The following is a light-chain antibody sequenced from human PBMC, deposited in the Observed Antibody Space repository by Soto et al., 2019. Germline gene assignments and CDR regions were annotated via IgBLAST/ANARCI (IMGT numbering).Light chain of an antibody. CDR3: QQYYSTPWT. CDR1: QSVLYGTENENN. CDR2: WAS. J-gene: IGKJ1*01. Sequence: DIVMTQSPDSVAVSLGERATINCKSSQSVLYGTENENNLAWYQQKPGQPPKLLIYWASTRESGVPDRFSGSGSGTDFTLTISSLQAEDVAVYYCQQYYSTPWTFGQGTKVEIK. V-gene: IGKV4-1*01.